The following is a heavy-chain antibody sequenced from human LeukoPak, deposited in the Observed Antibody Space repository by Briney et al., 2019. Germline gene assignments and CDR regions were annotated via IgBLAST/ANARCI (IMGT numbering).Heavy chain of an antibody. CDR1: GFTFDTYA. D-gene: IGHD6-13*01. Sequence: GGSLRLSCAASGFTFDTYAMSWVRQAPGKGLEWVSAISGSGGSTYYADSVKGRFTISRDNSKNTLYLQMNSLRAEDTAVYYCAKDPVSWYQVQPYFDYWGQGALVTVSS. CDR2: ISGSGGST. V-gene: IGHV3-23*01. CDR3: AKDPVSWYQVQPYFDY. J-gene: IGHJ4*02.